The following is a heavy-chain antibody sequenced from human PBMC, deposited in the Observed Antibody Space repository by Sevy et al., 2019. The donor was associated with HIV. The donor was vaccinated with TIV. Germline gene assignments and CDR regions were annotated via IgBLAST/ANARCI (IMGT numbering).Heavy chain of an antibody. CDR3: ARGTFGSDSATFGF. CDR2: ISSSSSST. CDR1: GFTFGSYS. V-gene: IGHV3-48*02. J-gene: IGHJ4*02. Sequence: GSLRLSCAASGFTFGSYSMSWVRQAPGKGLEWVSYISSSSSSTYYADSVRGRFTISRDNAKNSLYLQMNSLRDDDTAVYYCARGTFGSDSATFGFWGQGTLVTVSS. D-gene: IGHD2-21*02.